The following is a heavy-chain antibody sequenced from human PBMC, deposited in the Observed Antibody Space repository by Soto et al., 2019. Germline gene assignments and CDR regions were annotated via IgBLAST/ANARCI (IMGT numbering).Heavy chain of an antibody. CDR2: IIPILGIA. D-gene: IGHD3-10*01. Sequence: ASVKVSCKASGGTFSSYTISWVRQAPGQGLEWMGRIIPILGIANYAQKFQGRVTITADKSTSTAYMELSSLRSEDTAVYYCARGSGIKKWFGELRHYYYYYYMDVWGKGTTVTVSS. CDR3: ARGSGIKKWFGELRHYYYYYYMDV. V-gene: IGHV1-69*02. J-gene: IGHJ6*03. CDR1: GGTFSSYT.